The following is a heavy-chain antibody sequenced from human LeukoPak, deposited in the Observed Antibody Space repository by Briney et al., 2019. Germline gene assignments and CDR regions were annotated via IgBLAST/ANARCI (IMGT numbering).Heavy chain of an antibody. CDR1: GGSISTTSYY. D-gene: IGHD5-24*01. V-gene: IGHV4-39*07. CDR2: IYYSGTA. Sequence: SETLSLTCTVSGGSISTTSYYWAWIRQPPGKGLEWIASIYYSGTAYYYNPSLKSRATISLDTSKNQFSLKLNSVTAADTAVYYCASGREMATIWLDCWGQGTLVTISS. J-gene: IGHJ5*01. CDR3: ASGREMATIWLDC.